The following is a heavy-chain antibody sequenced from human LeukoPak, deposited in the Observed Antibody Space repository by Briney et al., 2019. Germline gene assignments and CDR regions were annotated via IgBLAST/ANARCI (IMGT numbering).Heavy chain of an antibody. CDR3: ARGSTGSSFKGFDY. CDR2: ISSSGSTI. J-gene: IGHJ4*02. Sequence: GGSLRLSCTASGFTFSGYEMHWVRQAPGKGLEWVSYISSSGSTIYYADSVKGRFTISRDNAKNSLYLQMNSLRAEDTAVYYCARGSTGSSFKGFDYWGQGTLATVSS. D-gene: IGHD6-13*01. V-gene: IGHV3-48*03. CDR1: GFTFSGYE.